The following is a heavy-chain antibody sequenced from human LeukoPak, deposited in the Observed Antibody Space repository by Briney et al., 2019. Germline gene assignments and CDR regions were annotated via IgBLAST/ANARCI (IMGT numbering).Heavy chain of an antibody. J-gene: IGHJ5*02. D-gene: IGHD6-13*01. Sequence: ASVKVSCKASGYTFTSCGISWVRQAPGQGLEWMGWISAYKGNTNYAQKLQGRVTMTTDTSTSTAYMELRSLRSDDTAVYYCARVVEQQLVRGLDWFDPWGQGTLVTVSS. CDR1: GYTFTSCG. CDR3: ARVVEQQLVRGLDWFDP. V-gene: IGHV1-18*01. CDR2: ISAYKGNT.